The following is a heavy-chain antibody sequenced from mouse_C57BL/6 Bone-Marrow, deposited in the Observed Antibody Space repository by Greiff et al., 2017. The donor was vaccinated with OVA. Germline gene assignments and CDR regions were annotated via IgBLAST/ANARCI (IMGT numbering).Heavy chain of an antibody. J-gene: IGHJ3*01. CDR3: ARGLRGGAWFAC. Sequence: EVKLVESGGGLVQPGGSLSLSCAASGFTFTDYYMSWVRQPPGKALEWLGFIRNTANGYTSEYSASVKGRFTISRDNTQSIIYLQMNDLRAEGSGSCYCARGLRGGAWFACWGQRTLVTVSA. CDR1: GFTFTDYY. D-gene: IGHD3-1*01. V-gene: IGHV7-3*01. CDR2: IRNTANGYTS.